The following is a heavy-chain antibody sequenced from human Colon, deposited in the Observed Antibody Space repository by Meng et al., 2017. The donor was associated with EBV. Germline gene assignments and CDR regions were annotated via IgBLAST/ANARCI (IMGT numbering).Heavy chain of an antibody. Sequence: QLQLQGAGPGLVWPSATLSLTCSVFGDSISGSGDYWGWVRQPPGKGLEWIGNIYYTGSTYYNPSLKSRVTISVDTSKNQFSLKVTSMTAADTAVYYCARDGPLLWGPGTLVTVSS. J-gene: IGHJ4*02. CDR1: GDSISGSGDY. V-gene: IGHV4-39*07. CDR2: IYYTGST. CDR3: ARDGPLL.